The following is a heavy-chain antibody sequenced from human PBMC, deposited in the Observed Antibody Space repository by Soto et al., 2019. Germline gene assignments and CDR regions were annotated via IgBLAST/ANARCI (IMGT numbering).Heavy chain of an antibody. J-gene: IGHJ3*02. CDR2: IIPIFGTA. V-gene: IGHV1-69*13. D-gene: IGHD3-3*01. CDR3: AREIFRLIISGRRAPFDI. Sequence: SVKVSCKASGGTFSTYAISWVRQAPGQGLAWMGGIIPIFGTAKYAQKCQGRVTITADESTSTAYMELSSLRSADTAVYYCAREIFRLIISGRRAPFDIWGKGTMDTV. CDR1: GGTFSTYA.